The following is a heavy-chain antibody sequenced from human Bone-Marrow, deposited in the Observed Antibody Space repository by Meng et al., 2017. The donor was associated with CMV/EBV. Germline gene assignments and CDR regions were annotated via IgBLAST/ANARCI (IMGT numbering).Heavy chain of an antibody. CDR2: INPSGGST. J-gene: IGHJ1*01. CDR3: ARVSPGKLELKSRQFFQH. D-gene: IGHD1-7*01. V-gene: IGHV1-46*01. CDR1: GFTFSSYG. Sequence: GGSLRLSCAASGFTFSSYGMHWVRQAPGQGLEWMGIINPSGGSTSYAQKFQGRVTMTRDTSTSTVYVELSSLRSEDTAVYYCARVSPGKLELKSRQFFQHWGQGTLVTVSS.